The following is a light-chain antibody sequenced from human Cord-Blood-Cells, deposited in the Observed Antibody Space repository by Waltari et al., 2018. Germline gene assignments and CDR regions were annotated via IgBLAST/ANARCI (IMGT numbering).Light chain of an antibody. CDR3: QSYDSSLSGSV. Sequence: PVLPHRPSGSGPPGRRFTISGTGGTPNIGPGNDLNWYHQLPGTPPKLLIYGNSNRPSGVPDRFSGSKSGTSASLAITGLQAEDEADYYCQSYDSSLSGSVFGGGTKLTVL. V-gene: IGLV1-40*01. J-gene: IGLJ3*02. CDR1: TPNIGPGND. CDR2: GNS.